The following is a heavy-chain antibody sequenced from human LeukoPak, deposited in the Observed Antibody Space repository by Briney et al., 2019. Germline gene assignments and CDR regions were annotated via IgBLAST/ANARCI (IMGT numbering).Heavy chain of an antibody. V-gene: IGHV1-2*02. CDR1: GYTFTGYY. Sequence: ASVKVSCKASGYTFTGYYMHWVRQAPGQGLEWMGWINPNSGGTNYAQKFQGRVTMTRDTSISTAYMELSRLRSDDTAVYYCARPRTHDFWSGYANNYYYYYMDVWGKGTTVTVSS. J-gene: IGHJ6*03. CDR2: INPNSGGT. CDR3: ARPRTHDFWSGYANNYYYYYMDV. D-gene: IGHD3-3*01.